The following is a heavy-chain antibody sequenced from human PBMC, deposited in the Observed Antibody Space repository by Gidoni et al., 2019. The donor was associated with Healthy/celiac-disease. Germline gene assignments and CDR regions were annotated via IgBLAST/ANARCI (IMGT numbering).Heavy chain of an antibody. CDR1: GGSISRSY. CDR2: IYYSGST. Sequence: QLQLQESGPGLAPPSETLSLTCTVSGGSISRSYWSWIRQPPGKGLEWIGYIYYSGSTNYNPSLNSRVTISVHTSKTQSSLKLSSVTAADTAVYYCARGAYCSSTSCYYYYYCGMDVWGQGTTVTVSS. J-gene: IGHJ6*02. CDR3: ARGAYCSSTSCYYYYYCGMDV. D-gene: IGHD2-2*01. V-gene: IGHV4-59*01.